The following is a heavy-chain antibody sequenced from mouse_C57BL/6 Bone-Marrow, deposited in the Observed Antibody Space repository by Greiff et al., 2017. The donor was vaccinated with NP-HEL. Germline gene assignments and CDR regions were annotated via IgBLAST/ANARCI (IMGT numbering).Heavy chain of an antibody. CDR2: IYPGDGDT. Sequence: QVQLQQSGPELVKPGASVKISCKASGYAFSSSWMNWVKQRPGKGLEWIGRIYPGDGDTNYNGKFKGKATLTADKSSSTAYMQLSSLTSEDSAVYFCASGSSPFYFGVWGTGTTVTVS. V-gene: IGHV1-82*01. D-gene: IGHD1-1*01. CDR1: GYAFSSSW. J-gene: IGHJ1*03. CDR3: ASGSSPFYFGV.